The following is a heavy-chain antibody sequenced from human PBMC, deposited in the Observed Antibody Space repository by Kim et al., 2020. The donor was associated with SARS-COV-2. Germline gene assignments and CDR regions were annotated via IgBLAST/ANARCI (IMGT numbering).Heavy chain of an antibody. CDR2: INPNSGGT. CDR1: GYTFTGYY. V-gene: IGHV1-2*06. D-gene: IGHD3-3*01. Sequence: ASVKVSCKASGYTFTGYYMHWVRQAPGQGLEWMGRINPNSGGTNYAQKFQGRVTMTRDTSISTAYMELSRLRSDDTAVYYCASAGDFGVVEAWFDPWGQGTLVTVSS. J-gene: IGHJ5*02. CDR3: ASAGDFGVVEAWFDP.